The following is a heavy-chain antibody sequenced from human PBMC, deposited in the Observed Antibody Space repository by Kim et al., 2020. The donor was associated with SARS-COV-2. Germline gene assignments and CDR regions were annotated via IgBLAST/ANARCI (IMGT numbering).Heavy chain of an antibody. J-gene: IGHJ4*02. D-gene: IGHD3-9*01. Sequence: GGSLRLSCAASGFTFSSYAMSWVRQAPGKGLEWVSAISGSGGSTYYADSVKGRFTISRDNSKNTLYLQMNSLRAEDTAVYYCAKGVRVILTGYYRGYFDYWGQGTLVTVSS. CDR2: ISGSGGST. CDR3: AKGVRVILTGYYRGYFDY. CDR1: GFTFSSYA. V-gene: IGHV3-23*01.